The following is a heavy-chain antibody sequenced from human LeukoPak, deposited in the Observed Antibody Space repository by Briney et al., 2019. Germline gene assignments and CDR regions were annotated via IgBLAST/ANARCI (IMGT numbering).Heavy chain of an antibody. CDR1: GFTFSSYG. J-gene: IGHJ4*02. V-gene: IGHV3-23*01. D-gene: IGHD6-19*01. Sequence: GGSLRLSCAASGFTFSSYGMSWVRQAPGKGLEWVSAISGSGGSTYYADSVKGRFTISRDNSKNTLYLQMNSLRAEDTAVYYCASLAESPGIAVAGDDYWGQGTLVTVSS. CDR2: ISGSGGST. CDR3: ASLAESPGIAVAGDDY.